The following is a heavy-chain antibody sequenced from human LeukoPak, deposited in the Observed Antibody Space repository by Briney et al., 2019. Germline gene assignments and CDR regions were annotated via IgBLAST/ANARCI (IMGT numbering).Heavy chain of an antibody. CDR2: ISAYNGNT. J-gene: IGHJ4*02. CDR3: ARGGLYCSSTSCYGIEY. D-gene: IGHD2-2*01. Sequence: ASVKVSCKASGYTFSTYGISWVRQAPGQGLEWMGWISAYNGNTNYAQKLQGRVTMTTDTSTSTVYMELRSLRSDDAAVYYCARGGLYCSSTSCYGIEYWGQGTLVTVSS. CDR1: GYTFSTYG. V-gene: IGHV1-18*01.